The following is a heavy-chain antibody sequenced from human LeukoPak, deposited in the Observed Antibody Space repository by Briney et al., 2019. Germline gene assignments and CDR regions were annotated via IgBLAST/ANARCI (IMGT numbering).Heavy chain of an antibody. V-gene: IGHV1-18*01. CDR2: ISPHNGNT. D-gene: IGHD6-19*01. Sequence: ASVKVSCKASGYTFISYGINWVRQAPGQGLEWMGWISPHNGNTNYAQKPQGRVTMTTDTSTSTAYMEVRSLRSDDTAVYYCARAWIAVAGPGTSDYWGQGTLVTVSS. J-gene: IGHJ4*02. CDR3: ARAWIAVAGPGTSDY. CDR1: GYTFISYG.